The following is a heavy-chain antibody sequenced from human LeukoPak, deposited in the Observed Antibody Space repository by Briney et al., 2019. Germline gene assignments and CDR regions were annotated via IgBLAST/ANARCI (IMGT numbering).Heavy chain of an antibody. CDR1: GGSISSYH. D-gene: IGHD5-24*01. CDR3: ARSVPRRDGYNSNSVDY. V-gene: IGHV4-59*08. J-gene: IGHJ4*02. CDR2: IYYSVST. Sequence: SETLSLTCTVAGGSISSYHWSWIRQPPGKGLEWIGNIYYSVSTNYNPSLKSRVTISAETSKNQFSLKLRSVTAADTAVYYCARSVPRRDGYNSNSVDYWGQGTLVTVSS.